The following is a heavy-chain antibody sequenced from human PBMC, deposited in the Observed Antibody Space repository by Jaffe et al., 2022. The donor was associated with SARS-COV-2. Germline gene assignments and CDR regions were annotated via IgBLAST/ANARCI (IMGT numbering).Heavy chain of an antibody. CDR3: AKAHGDYVGAFDI. Sequence: EVQLVESGGGLVQPGRSLRLSCAASGFTFDDYAMHWVRQAPGKGLEWVSGISWNSGSIGYADSVKGRFTISRDNAKNSLYLQMNSLRAEDTALYYCAKAHGDYVGAFDIWGQGTMVTVSS. D-gene: IGHD4-17*01. CDR2: ISWNSGSI. CDR1: GFTFDDYA. J-gene: IGHJ3*02. V-gene: IGHV3-9*01.